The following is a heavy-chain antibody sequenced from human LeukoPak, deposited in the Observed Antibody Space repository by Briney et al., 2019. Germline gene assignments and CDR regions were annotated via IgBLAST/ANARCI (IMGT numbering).Heavy chain of an antibody. CDR3: ARAPHPYCSGGNCIYFDY. CDR2: ISSSSSYI. Sequence: GGSLRLPCAASGFTFSSYSMNWVRQAPGKGLEWVSSISSSSSYIYYTDSVKGRFTLSRDNAKKSLYLQMNSLRAEDTAVYYCARAPHPYCSGGNCIYFDYWGQGTLVTVSS. CDR1: GFTFSSYS. D-gene: IGHD2-15*01. J-gene: IGHJ4*02. V-gene: IGHV3-21*01.